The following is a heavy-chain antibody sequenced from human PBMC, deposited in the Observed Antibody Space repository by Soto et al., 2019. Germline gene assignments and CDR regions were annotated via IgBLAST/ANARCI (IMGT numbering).Heavy chain of an antibody. D-gene: IGHD2-15*01. CDR1: GYTFTSYG. CDR2: ISAYNGNT. V-gene: IGHV1-18*01. Sequence: ASVKVSCKASGYTFTSYGISWVRRAPGQGLEWMGWISAYNGNTNYAQKLQGRVTMTTDTSTSTAYMELRSLRSDDTAVYYCARDRYCSGGSCHTHAFDIWGQGTMVTVSS. CDR3: ARDRYCSGGSCHTHAFDI. J-gene: IGHJ3*02.